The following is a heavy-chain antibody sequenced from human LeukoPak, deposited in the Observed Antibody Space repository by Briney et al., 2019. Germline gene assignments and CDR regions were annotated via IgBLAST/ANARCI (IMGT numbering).Heavy chain of an antibody. CDR1: GFTFSSYS. J-gene: IGHJ4*02. CDR2: ISSSSSYI. CDR3: AKGVDILTGYYDY. D-gene: IGHD3-9*01. Sequence: GGSLRLSCAASGFTFSSYSMNWVRQAPGKGLEWVSSISSSSSYIYYADSVKGRFTISRDNSKNTLYLQMNSLRAEDTAVYYCAKGVDILTGYYDYWGQETLVTVSS. V-gene: IGHV3-21*01.